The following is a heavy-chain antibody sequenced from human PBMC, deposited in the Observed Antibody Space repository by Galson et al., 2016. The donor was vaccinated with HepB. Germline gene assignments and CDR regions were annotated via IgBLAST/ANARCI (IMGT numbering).Heavy chain of an antibody. V-gene: IGHV4-39*01. CDR1: GGSIITRNYY. CDR2: IYYTGNT. CDR3: ARHDGYDSFDY. D-gene: IGHD5-12*01. J-gene: IGHJ4*02. Sequence: SETLSLTCTVSGGSIITRNYYWAWIRQPPGKGLEWIGSIYYTGNTYHNASLKSRVTMSVDTSKNHYSLKLSSVTAADTAVYYCARHDGYDSFDYWGQGTLVTVSS.